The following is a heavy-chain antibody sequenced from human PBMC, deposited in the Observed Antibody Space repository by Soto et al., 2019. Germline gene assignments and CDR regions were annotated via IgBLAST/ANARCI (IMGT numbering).Heavy chain of an antibody. V-gene: IGHV3-30*18. J-gene: IGHJ4*02. D-gene: IGHD3-10*01. CDR3: AKARHGSGTYSYFDY. Sequence: QVQLVESGGGVVQPGRSLRLSCAASGFTFSSYAMHWVRQAPGNGLEWVAVIWYDGSNKNYADSVKGRFTISRDNSTNTLYLQMNSLRTEETAVYYCAKARHGSGTYSYFDYWGLGILVTVSS. CDR1: GFTFSSYA. CDR2: IWYDGSNK.